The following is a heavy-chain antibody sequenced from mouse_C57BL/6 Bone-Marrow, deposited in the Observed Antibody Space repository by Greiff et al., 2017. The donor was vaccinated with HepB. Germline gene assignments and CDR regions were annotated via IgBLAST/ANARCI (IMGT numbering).Heavy chain of an antibody. J-gene: IGHJ1*03. CDR1: GFTFSDYG. V-gene: IGHV5-17*01. Sequence: EVQLQESGGGLVKPGGSLKLSCAASGFTFSDYGMHWVRQAPEKGLEWVAYISSGSSTIYYADTVKGRFTISRDNAKNTLFLQMTSLRSEDTAMYYCARPHYYGSSSFWYFDVWGTGTTVTVSS. CDR3: ARPHYYGSSSFWYFDV. CDR2: ISSGSSTI. D-gene: IGHD1-1*01.